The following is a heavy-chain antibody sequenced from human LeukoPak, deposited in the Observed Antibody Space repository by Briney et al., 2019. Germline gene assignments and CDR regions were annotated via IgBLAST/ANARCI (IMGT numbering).Heavy chain of an antibody. V-gene: IGHV3-53*01. CDR3: ASLAMVGALRY. CDR2: IYSGGST. D-gene: IGHD5-18*01. J-gene: IGHJ4*02. Sequence: PGGSLRLSCAASGFTVSSNYMSWVRQAPGKGLDWVSVIYSGGSTYYADSVTGRFTISRDNSKNTLYLQMNSLRAEDTAVYYCASLAMVGALRYWGQGTLDTVSS. CDR1: GFTVSSNY.